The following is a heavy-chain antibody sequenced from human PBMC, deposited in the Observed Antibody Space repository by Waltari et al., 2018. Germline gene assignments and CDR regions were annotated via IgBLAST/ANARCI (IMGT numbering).Heavy chain of an antibody. CDR2: IYSAVTT. V-gene: IGHV3-53*01. CDR1: GFTFPNYY. J-gene: IGHJ4*02. D-gene: IGHD2-21*02. CDR3: ARGNTASLDY. Sequence: HLVESGGGFIQPGGALSLSCAASGFTFPNYYMGWVRQAPGRGLGCVSVIYSAVTTYYADSVKGRFTISRDTFRNTLYLQMDNLRPDDTAVYYCARGNTASLDYWGQGTLVTVSS.